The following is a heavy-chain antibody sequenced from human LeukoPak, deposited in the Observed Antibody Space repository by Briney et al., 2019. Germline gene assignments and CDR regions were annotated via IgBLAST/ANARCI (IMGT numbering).Heavy chain of an antibody. CDR2: INQNGGEK. V-gene: IGHV3-7*04. CDR3: TRALDY. J-gene: IGHJ4*02. Sequence: GGSLRLSCATSGFTFSNFWMDWVRQAPGKGLEWVANINQNGGEKYYADSVKGRFTISRDNAKNSLYLQMNSLRVEDTAVYYCTRALDYWGQGTLVTVSP. CDR1: GFTFSNFW.